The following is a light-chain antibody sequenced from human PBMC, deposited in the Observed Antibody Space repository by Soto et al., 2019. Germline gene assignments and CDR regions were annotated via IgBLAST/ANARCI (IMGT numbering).Light chain of an antibody. CDR1: QSVSST. Sequence: EIVMTQSPATLSVSPGERATLSCRASQSVSSTVAWYQHKPGQAPRLLIYGASTRATGVPARFSGSGSGTEFTLTISRRQSEDFAIYYCQQYNSWPMFTFGQGTKLESK. V-gene: IGKV3-15*01. J-gene: IGKJ2*01. CDR3: QQYNSWPMFT. CDR2: GAS.